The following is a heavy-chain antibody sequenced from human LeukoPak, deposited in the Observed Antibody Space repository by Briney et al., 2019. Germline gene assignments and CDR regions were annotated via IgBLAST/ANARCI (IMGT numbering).Heavy chain of an antibody. V-gene: IGHV1-58*01. CDR2: IVVGSGNT. CDR1: GFTFTSSA. Sequence: TSVKVSCKASGFTFTSSAVQWVRQARGQPLEWIGWIVVGSGNTNYAQKFQERVTITRDMSTSTAYMELSSLRSEDTAVYYCAADLADWLSNYYYYGMDVWGQGTTVTVSS. D-gene: IGHD3-9*01. J-gene: IGHJ6*02. CDR3: AADLADWLSNYYYYGMDV.